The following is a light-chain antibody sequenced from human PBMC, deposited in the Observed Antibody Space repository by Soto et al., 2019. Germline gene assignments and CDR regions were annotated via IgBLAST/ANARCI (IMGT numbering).Light chain of an antibody. V-gene: IGKV1-5*01. CDR2: DAS. CDR1: QSISTW. CDR3: QQYKSYST. J-gene: IGKJ1*01. Sequence: DIQMTQSPSTLSASVGDRVTITCWASQSISTWLAWYQQKPGKAPKLLIYDASSLESGVPSRFSGSVSGTEFTLTISSLQPDDFATYYCQQYKSYSTFGQGTKVDIK.